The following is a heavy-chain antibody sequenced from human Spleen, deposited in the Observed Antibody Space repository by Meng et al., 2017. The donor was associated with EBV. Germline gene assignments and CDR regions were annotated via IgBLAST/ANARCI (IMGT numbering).Heavy chain of an antibody. CDR2: IYFTGST. CDR3: ARKLYTDSFFDS. CDR1: GGSVRSGTYY. Sequence: QGQRQDPGLGLLKPSEPLSPTCTVSGGSVRSGTYYWSWIRQPPGKGLEWIGYIYFTGSTKYNPSLKTRVTISVDTSRNQFSLRLTSVTTADTAVYYCARKLYTDSFFDSWGQGTLVTVSS. V-gene: IGHV4-61*01. J-gene: IGHJ4*02. D-gene: IGHD2-2*02.